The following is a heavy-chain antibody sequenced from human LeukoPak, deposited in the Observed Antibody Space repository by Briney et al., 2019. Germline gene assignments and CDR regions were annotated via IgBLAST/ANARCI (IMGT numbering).Heavy chain of an antibody. V-gene: IGHV1-24*01. CDR2: FDPEDGET. Sequence: GASVKVSCKVSGYTLTELPMHWVRQAPGKGLEWMGGFDPEDGETIYTQKFQGRVTMTEDTSTDTAYMELSSLRSEDTAVYYCATDPWDGNSGGYWGQGTLVTVSS. D-gene: IGHD4-23*01. CDR1: GYTLTELP. J-gene: IGHJ4*02. CDR3: ATDPWDGNSGGY.